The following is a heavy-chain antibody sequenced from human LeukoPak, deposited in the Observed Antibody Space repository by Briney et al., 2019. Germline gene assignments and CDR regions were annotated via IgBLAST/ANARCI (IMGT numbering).Heavy chain of an antibody. Sequence: GGSLRLSCAASGFTFSRFGMHWVRQAPGQGLEWVAFILYDGTKKYYADSVKGRFTISRDISKNTLYLQMNSLRAEDTAVYYCSRATTYDILTGYSDYWGQGTLVTVSS. V-gene: IGHV3-30*02. CDR3: SRATTYDILTGYSDY. CDR2: ILYDGTKK. J-gene: IGHJ4*02. D-gene: IGHD3-9*01. CDR1: GFTFSRFG.